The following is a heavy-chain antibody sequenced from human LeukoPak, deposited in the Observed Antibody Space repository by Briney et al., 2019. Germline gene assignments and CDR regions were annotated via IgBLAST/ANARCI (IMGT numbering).Heavy chain of an antibody. CDR1: GGSISSYY. D-gene: IGHD6-13*01. J-gene: IGHJ4*02. CDR2: IYYSGST. Sequence: PSETLSLTCTVSGGSISSYYWSWIRQPPGKGLEWIGYIYYSGSTNYNPSLKSRVTISVDTSKNQFSLKLSSVTAADTAVYYCASCSSSWCGKNYFDYWGQGTLVTVSS. CDR3: ASCSSSWCGKNYFDY. V-gene: IGHV4-59*08.